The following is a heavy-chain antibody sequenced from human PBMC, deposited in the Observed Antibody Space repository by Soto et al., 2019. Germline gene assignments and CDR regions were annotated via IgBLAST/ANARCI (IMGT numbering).Heavy chain of an antibody. CDR2: MYYSGST. J-gene: IGHJ6*02. V-gene: IGHV4-39*01. CDR1: GDSIISSSYY. CDR3: ARIVVIPAAPNYYNYYGVDV. Sequence: QLQLQASGPGLVKPSETLSLTCTVSGDSIISSSYYWAWIRQSPGKGLEWIGNMYYSGSTYYNLPLTTRVTIPVDSFKNPFSLKTSVVTAQDTSVYYCARIVVIPAAPNYYNYYGVDVWCQGATVTDSS. D-gene: IGHD2-2*01.